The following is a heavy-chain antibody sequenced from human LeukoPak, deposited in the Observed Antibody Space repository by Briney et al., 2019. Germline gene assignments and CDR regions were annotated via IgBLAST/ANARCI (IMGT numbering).Heavy chain of an antibody. Sequence: PGESLKISCKGSGYTFSSYWIGWVRQMPGKGLEWMGIIYPGDSDARYSPSFQGQVTISADKSISTAYLQWSSLKASDTAMYYCARPSPVDIVATPKNKYYYYYYMDVWGKGTTVTVSS. D-gene: IGHD5-12*01. V-gene: IGHV5-51*01. CDR3: ARPSPVDIVATPKNKYYYYYYMDV. CDR1: GYTFSSYW. J-gene: IGHJ6*03. CDR2: IYPGDSDA.